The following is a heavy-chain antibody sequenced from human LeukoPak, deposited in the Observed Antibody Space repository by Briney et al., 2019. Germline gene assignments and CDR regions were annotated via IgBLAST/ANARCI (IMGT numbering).Heavy chain of an antibody. V-gene: IGHV3-7*01. CDR1: GFRLSDSW. J-gene: IGHJ4*02. CDR3: VRDYVWGTFDTER. D-gene: IGHD3-16*01. CDR2: IKENGSEK. Sequence: GGSLRLSCAATGFRLSDSWASSCRQTPRKESEWRGNIKENGSEKYYLDSMKGRFTISRDNTHFSVFQQMNSLRAEHTAIYYCVRDYVWGTFDTERGGRGTLVTVSS.